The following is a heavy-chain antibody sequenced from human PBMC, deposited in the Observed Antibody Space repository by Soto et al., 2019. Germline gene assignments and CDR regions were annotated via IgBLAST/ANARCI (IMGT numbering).Heavy chain of an antibody. CDR2: ISGSGGST. J-gene: IGHJ4*02. Sequence: PGGSLRLSCAASGFTFSSYAMSWVRQAPGKGLEWVSAISGSGGSTYYADSVKGRFTISRDNSKNTLYLQMNSLRAEDTAVYYCAKESGLRRFLEWPKAPYYFDYWGQGTLVTVSS. CDR3: AKESGLRRFLEWPKAPYYFDY. D-gene: IGHD3-3*01. V-gene: IGHV3-23*01. CDR1: GFTFSSYA.